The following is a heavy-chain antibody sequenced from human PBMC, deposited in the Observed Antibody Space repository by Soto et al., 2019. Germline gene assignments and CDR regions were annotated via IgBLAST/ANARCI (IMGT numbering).Heavy chain of an antibody. V-gene: IGHV3-21*01. Sequence: GGSLRLSCAVSCFTFSNYYIHWVRQAPGKGLEWASSIRSGRDTFYADSVKGRFSISRDDATSSVSLQMNSLRGEDTAVYFCASEETAWPLAYGLDVWGQGTTVTVSS. J-gene: IGHJ6*02. CDR1: CFTFSNYY. D-gene: IGHD2-21*02. CDR2: IRSGRDT. CDR3: ASEETAWPLAYGLDV.